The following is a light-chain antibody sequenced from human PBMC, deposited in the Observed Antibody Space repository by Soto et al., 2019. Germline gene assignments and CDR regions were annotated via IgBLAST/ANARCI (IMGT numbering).Light chain of an antibody. CDR3: SSYGGSNNLL. CDR2: DVI. V-gene: IGLV2-8*01. J-gene: IGLJ2*01. Sequence: QSALTQPPSASGSPGQSVTISCTGTSRDIGGHDFVSWYQQHPGKAPKLLIYDVIKRPSGVPDRFSGSKSGNTASLTVSGLQTDDEADYYCSSYGGSNNLLFGGGTKVTVL. CDR1: SRDIGGHDF.